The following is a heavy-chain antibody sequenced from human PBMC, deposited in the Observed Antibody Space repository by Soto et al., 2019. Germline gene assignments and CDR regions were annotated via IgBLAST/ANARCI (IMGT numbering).Heavy chain of an antibody. CDR3: ARRWSSSEFNWFDP. D-gene: IGHD6-6*01. CDR1: GGSISSSSYY. CDR2: IYYSGST. Sequence: SETLSLTCTVSGGSISSSSYYWGWIRQPPGKGLEWIGSIYYSGSTYYNPSLKSRVTISVDTSKNQFSLKLSSVTAADTAVYYCARRWSSSEFNWFDPWGQGTLVTVSS. J-gene: IGHJ5*02. V-gene: IGHV4-39*01.